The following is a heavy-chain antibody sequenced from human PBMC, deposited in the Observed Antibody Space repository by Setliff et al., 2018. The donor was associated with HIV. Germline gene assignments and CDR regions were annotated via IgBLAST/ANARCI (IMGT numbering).Heavy chain of an antibody. CDR1: GYTFTTYD. J-gene: IGHJ4*02. CDR2: ISPYNGHT. CDR3: ARGLTGGNSISDFDY. Sequence: ASVKVSCKASGYTFTTYDITWVRQAPGQGLEWLGWISPYNGHTNFAQKFRGRVTMTRDTSTSTAYMELSSLRSEDTAVYYCARGLTGGNSISDFDYWGQGTLVTVSS. D-gene: IGHD2-21*02. V-gene: IGHV1-18*01.